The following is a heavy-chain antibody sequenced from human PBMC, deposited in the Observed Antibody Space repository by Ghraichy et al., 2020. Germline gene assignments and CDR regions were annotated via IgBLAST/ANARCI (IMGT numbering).Heavy chain of an antibody. CDR1: GGSFSGYY. CDR3: ARVIHWFSY. J-gene: IGHJ4*02. CDR2: INHSGST. Sequence: GSLSLTCAVYGGSFSGYYWSWIRQPPGKGLEWIGEINHSGSTNYNPSLKSRVTISVDTSKNQFSLKLSSVTAADTAVYYCARVIHWFSYWGQGTLVTVSS. V-gene: IGHV4-34*01. D-gene: IGHD3-10*01.